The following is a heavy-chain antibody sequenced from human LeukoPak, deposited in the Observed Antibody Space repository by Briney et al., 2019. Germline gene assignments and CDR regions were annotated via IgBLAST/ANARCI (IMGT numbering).Heavy chain of an antibody. V-gene: IGHV1-8*03. CDR1: GYTFTSYD. D-gene: IGHD1-7*01. J-gene: IGHJ4*02. CDR3: ARGGAVSGTTTGYYFDY. CDR2: MNPNSGNT. Sequence: RASVTVSCMASGYTFTSYDINWVRQAPGQGLEWMGWMNPNSGNTGYAQKFQGRVTITRNTSISTAYMELSSLRSEDTAVYYCARGGAVSGTTTGYYFDYWGQGTLVTVSS.